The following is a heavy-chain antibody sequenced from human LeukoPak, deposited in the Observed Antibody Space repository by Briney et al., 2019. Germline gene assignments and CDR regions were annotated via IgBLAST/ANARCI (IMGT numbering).Heavy chain of an antibody. CDR2: IYSGGST. J-gene: IGHJ6*03. CDR3: ARAQGDRYLLSHYYYYMDV. D-gene: IGHD2/OR15-2a*01. Sequence: GSLRLSCAASEFSVGSNYMTWVRQAPGKGLEWVSLIYSGGSTYYADSVKGRFTISRDNVDNSLVLQMDGLTVDDTAVYFCARAQGDRYLLSHYYYYMDVWGKGTTVTISS. CDR1: EFSVGSNY. V-gene: IGHV3-66*01.